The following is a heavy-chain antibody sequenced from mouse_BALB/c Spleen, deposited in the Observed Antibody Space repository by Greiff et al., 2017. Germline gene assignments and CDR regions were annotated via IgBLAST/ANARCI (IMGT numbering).Heavy chain of an antibody. CDR1: GYAFSSSW. Sequence: VQLQQSGPELVKPGASVKISCKASGYAFSSSWMNWVKQRPGQGLEWIGRIYPGDGDTNYNGKFKGKATLTADKSSSTAYMQLSSLTSVDSAVYFCARSAYYGNSYYFDYWGQGTTLTVSS. V-gene: IGHV1-82*01. CDR3: ARSAYYGNSYYFDY. CDR2: IYPGDGDT. J-gene: IGHJ2*01. D-gene: IGHD2-10*01.